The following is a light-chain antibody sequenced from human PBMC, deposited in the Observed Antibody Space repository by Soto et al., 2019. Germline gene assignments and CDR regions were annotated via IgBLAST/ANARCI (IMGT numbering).Light chain of an antibody. V-gene: IGLV1-47*02. Sequence: QSVLTQPPSASGTPGQGVTLSCSGSSSNIGFNAVNWYQQLPGTAPKLVMHGNSQRPSGVTDQFSGSKSGTSASLAISGLRTEEEAQYYCAAWEDSLSGLVFGGGTQLT. J-gene: IGLJ3*02. CDR3: AAWEDSLSGLV. CDR1: SSNIGFNA. CDR2: GNS.